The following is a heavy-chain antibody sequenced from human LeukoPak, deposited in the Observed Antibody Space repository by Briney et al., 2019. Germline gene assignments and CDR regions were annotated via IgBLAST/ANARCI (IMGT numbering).Heavy chain of an antibody. CDR3: ARGSSSGWYGGN. Sequence: GGSLRLSCAASGFIVSSNYMSWVRQAPGKGLQWVSIIYSGGSTYHADSVKGRFTISRDNSKNTLYLQMNSLTAEDTAVYYCARGSSSGWYGGNWGQGTLVTVSS. J-gene: IGHJ4*02. V-gene: IGHV3-53*01. CDR2: IYSGGST. D-gene: IGHD6-19*01. CDR1: GFIVSSNY.